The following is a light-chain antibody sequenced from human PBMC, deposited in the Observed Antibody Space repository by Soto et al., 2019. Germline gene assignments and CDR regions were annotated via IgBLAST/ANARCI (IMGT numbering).Light chain of an antibody. J-gene: IGLJ2*01. Sequence: QSVLTQPASVSGSPGQSITISCTGTSSDVGSYNSVSWYQQHPGKAPKLMIYHVSNRPSGVSNRFSGSKSGNTASLTISGLQAEDEADYYCSSYTSSSPVVFGGGTPLTVL. CDR1: SSDVGSYNS. CDR2: HVS. CDR3: SSYTSSSPVV. V-gene: IGLV2-14*01.